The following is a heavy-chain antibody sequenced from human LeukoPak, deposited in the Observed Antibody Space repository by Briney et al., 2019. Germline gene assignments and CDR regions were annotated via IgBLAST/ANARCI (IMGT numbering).Heavy chain of an antibody. CDR1: GGSFSDYY. J-gene: IGHJ4*02. CDR3: ARIQLWPLHYFDY. V-gene: IGHV4-34*01. Sequence: PSETLSLTCAVYGGSFSDYYWSWIRQPPGKGREWIGEINHSGDTKYNPSLKSRVTISVDTSKNQFSLKVSSVTAADTAVYYCARIQLWPLHYFDYWGQGTLVTVSS. D-gene: IGHD5-18*01. CDR2: INHSGDT.